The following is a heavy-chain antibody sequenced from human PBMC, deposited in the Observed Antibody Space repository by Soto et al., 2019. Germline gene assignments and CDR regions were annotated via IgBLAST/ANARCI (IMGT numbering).Heavy chain of an antibody. CDR1: GFTFSSYA. J-gene: IGHJ6*02. CDR2: ISGSGGST. Sequence: PGGSLRLSCAASGFTFSSYAMSWVRQAPGKGLEWVSAISGSGGSTYYADSVKGRFTISRDNSKNTLYLQMNSLRAEDTAVYYCAKGHKYSSSGAIDVWGQGTTVTVSS. CDR3: AKGHKYSSSGAIDV. V-gene: IGHV3-23*01. D-gene: IGHD6-6*01.